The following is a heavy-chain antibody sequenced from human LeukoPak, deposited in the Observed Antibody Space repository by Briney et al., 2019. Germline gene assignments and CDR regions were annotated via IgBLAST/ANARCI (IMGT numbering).Heavy chain of an antibody. CDR2: ISTSGST. J-gene: IGHJ4*02. CDR3: ARVRYSDSSVLTRKRSYYFDY. D-gene: IGHD3-22*01. CDR1: GGSISSYY. V-gene: IGHV4-4*07. Sequence: SETLSLTCTVSGGSISSYYWSWIRQPAGKVLESIGHISTSGSTNYNPSLKSRVTISVDTSKNQFYLKLSSVTAADTAVYYCARVRYSDSSVLTRKRSYYFDYWGQGTLVTVSS.